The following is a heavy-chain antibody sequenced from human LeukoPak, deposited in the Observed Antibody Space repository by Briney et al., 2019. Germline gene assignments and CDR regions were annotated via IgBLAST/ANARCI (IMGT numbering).Heavy chain of an antibody. Sequence: ASVKVSCKASGYTFTGYYMHWVRQAPGQGLEWMGWINPKSGGTNYAQKFQGRVTMTRDTSISTAYMELSRLRSDDTAVYYCARDASYSSSWGDFDYWGQGTLVTVSS. V-gene: IGHV1-2*02. CDR1: GYTFTGYY. CDR2: INPKSGGT. CDR3: ARDASYSSSWGDFDY. D-gene: IGHD6-13*01. J-gene: IGHJ4*02.